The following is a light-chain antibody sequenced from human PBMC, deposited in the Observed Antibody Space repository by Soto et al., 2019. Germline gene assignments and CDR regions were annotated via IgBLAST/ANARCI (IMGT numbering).Light chain of an antibody. CDR3: QQYNTYWT. CDR2: DAS. CDR1: QNVNNW. Sequence: DIQMTQFPSALSASLGDRVTITCRASQNVNNWLAWYQHKPGKAPQLLIYDASVLETGVPSRFSGSGSGTEFTLAISGLQSDDFATYSCQQYNTYWTFGPGTKVDIK. V-gene: IGKV1-5*01. J-gene: IGKJ1*01.